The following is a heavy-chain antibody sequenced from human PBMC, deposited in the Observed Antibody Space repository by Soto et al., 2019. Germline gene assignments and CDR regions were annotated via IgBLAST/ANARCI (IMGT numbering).Heavy chain of an antibody. Sequence: QVQLVQSGAEVKKPGSSVKVSCKASGGTFSSYAISWVRQAPGQGLDWMGGIIPIFGTANYAQKFQGRVTITADESTSTAYMELSSLRSEDTAVYYCAREMGRYYDSSGYHGAFAEYFQHWGQGTLVTVSS. D-gene: IGHD3-22*01. CDR3: AREMGRYYDSSGYHGAFAEYFQH. CDR2: IIPIFGTA. CDR1: GGTFSSYA. V-gene: IGHV1-69*01. J-gene: IGHJ1*01.